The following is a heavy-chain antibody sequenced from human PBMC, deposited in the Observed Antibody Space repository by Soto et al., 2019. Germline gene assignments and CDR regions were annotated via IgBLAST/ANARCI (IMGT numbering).Heavy chain of an antibody. V-gene: IGHV1-18*01. CDR2: ISAYNGNT. D-gene: IGHD1-7*01. CDR3: AREGVTGTMDYYYYMDV. J-gene: IGHJ6*03. Sequence: ASVKVSCKASGYTFTSYGISWVRQAPGQGLEWMGWISAYNGNTNYAQKLQGRVTMTTDTSTSTAYMELRSLRSDDTAVYYCAREGVTGTMDYYYYMDVWGKGTTVTVS. CDR1: GYTFTSYG.